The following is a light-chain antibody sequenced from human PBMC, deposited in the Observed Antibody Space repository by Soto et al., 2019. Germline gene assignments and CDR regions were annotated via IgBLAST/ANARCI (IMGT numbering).Light chain of an antibody. CDR2: GAS. CDR3: QQYGSSPSIT. CDR1: QSVSSSY. V-gene: IGKV3-20*01. Sequence: EIVLTQSPGTLSLSPGERATLSCKASQSVSSSYLAWYRQKPGQAPRLLIHGASSRATGSPDRFSGSGSGTDFTLTISRLEPEDFAVYYCQQYGSSPSITFGQGTRLDIK. J-gene: IGKJ5*01.